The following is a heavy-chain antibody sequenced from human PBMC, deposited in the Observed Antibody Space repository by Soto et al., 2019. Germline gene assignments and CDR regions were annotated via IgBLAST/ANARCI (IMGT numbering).Heavy chain of an antibody. J-gene: IGHJ4*02. V-gene: IGHV4-61*08. Sequence: SETLSLTCTVSGGSISSGGYYWSWIRQHPGKGLEWIGYIYYSGSTNYNPSLKSRVTISVDTSKNQFSLKLSSVTAADTAVYYCASSYGSGSYYNVWGQGTLVTVSS. CDR1: GGSISSGGYY. D-gene: IGHD3-10*01. CDR3: ASSYGSGSYYNV. CDR2: IYYSGST.